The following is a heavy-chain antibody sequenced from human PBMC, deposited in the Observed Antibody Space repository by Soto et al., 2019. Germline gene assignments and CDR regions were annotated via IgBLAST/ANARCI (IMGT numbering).Heavy chain of an antibody. CDR3: ARDLGSGYDPGDY. CDR1: GGTFSIYA. J-gene: IGHJ4*02. D-gene: IGHD5-12*01. CDR2: IIPIIGTR. Sequence: QVQLVQSGAEVKKPGSSVKVSCKASGGTFSIYAVSWVRQAPGQGLEWMGGIIPIIGTRNYAQRFQGRITITGDESTSTAYMELSSLKSVDTAVYYCARDLGSGYDPGDYWGQGTLVTVSS. V-gene: IGHV1-69*12.